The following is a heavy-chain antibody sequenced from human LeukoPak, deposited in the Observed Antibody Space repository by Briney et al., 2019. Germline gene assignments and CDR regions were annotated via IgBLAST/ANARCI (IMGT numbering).Heavy chain of an antibody. CDR3: ASLSTSPSIGDY. J-gene: IGHJ4*02. CDR2: ITSSSSYI. Sequence: GGSLRLSCAASGFTFSTYIMNWVGQAAGKGLEVVASITSSSSYIYYADSVKGRFTISRDNAKNSLYLQMNSLTADDTALYYCASLSTSPSIGDYWGQGTLVTVSS. CDR1: GFTFSTYI. V-gene: IGHV3-21*01. D-gene: IGHD2/OR15-2a*01.